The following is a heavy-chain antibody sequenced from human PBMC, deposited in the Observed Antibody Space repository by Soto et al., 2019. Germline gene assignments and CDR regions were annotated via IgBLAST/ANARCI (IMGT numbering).Heavy chain of an antibody. D-gene: IGHD6-19*01. CDR3: ARDGGVAVAVDASDI. Sequence: EVQLVESGGGVVRPGGSLRLSCAASGFTFEDHGMTWVRQVPGKGLEWVAEINWSGSSTSYADSVKGRFTISIDNAKNSLYLQMNSLRAEDTALYFCARDGGVAVAVDASDIWGQGTMVTVSS. J-gene: IGHJ3*02. CDR2: INWSGSST. V-gene: IGHV3-20*04. CDR1: GFTFEDHG.